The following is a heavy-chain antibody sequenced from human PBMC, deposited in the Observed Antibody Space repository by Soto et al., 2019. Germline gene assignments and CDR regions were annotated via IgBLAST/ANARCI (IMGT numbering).Heavy chain of an antibody. V-gene: IGHV1-24*01. CDR2: FDPEDGET. Sequence: ASVKVSFKVSGYTLTELSMHWVRQAPGKGLEWMGGFDPEDGETIYAQKFQGRVTMTEDTSTDTAYMELSSLRSEDTAVYYCARRGAMRHWLAKSVFDIWGQRTMVPVSS. CDR3: ARRGAMRHWLAKSVFDI. CDR1: GYTLTELS. D-gene: IGHD6-19*01. J-gene: IGHJ3*02.